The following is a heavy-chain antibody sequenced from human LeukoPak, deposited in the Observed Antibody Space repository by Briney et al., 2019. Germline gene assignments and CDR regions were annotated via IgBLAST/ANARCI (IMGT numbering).Heavy chain of an antibody. Sequence: GGSLRLSCAASGFTFSSYAMSWVRQAPGKGLEWVSAISGSGGSTYYADSVKGRFTISRDNSKNTLYLQMNSLRAEDTAVYYCAKDVRDFGWSPCYFDYWGQGTLVTVSS. CDR3: AKDVRDFGWSPCYFDY. J-gene: IGHJ4*02. CDR1: GFTFSSYA. CDR2: ISGSGGST. D-gene: IGHD3-9*01. V-gene: IGHV3-23*01.